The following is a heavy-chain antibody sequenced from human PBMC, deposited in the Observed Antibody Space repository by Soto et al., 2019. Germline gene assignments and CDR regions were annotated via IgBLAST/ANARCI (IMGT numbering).Heavy chain of an antibody. CDR1: GFTFSSYW. CDR2: INSDGSST. Sequence: GGSLRLSCAASGFTFSSYWMHWVRQAPGKGLVWVSRINSDGSSTSYADSVKGRFTISRDNAKNTLYLQMNSLRAEDTAVYYCARARGYRVAFGIWGQGTMVTVSS. CDR3: ARARGYRVAFGI. J-gene: IGHJ3*02. D-gene: IGHD3-3*01. V-gene: IGHV3-74*01.